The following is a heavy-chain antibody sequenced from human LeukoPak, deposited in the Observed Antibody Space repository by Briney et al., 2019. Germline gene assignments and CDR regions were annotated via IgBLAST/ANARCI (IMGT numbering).Heavy chain of an antibody. CDR3: ATLYYYDSSGYYPGDY. Sequence: SETLSLTCTVSGGSISSGGYYWSWIRQHPGKGLEWIGYIYYSGSAYYNPSLKSRVTISVDTSENQFSLKLSSVTAADTAVYYCATLYYYDSSGYYPGDYWGQGTLVTVSS. J-gene: IGHJ4*02. V-gene: IGHV4-31*03. CDR2: IYYSGSA. CDR1: GGSISSGGYY. D-gene: IGHD3-22*01.